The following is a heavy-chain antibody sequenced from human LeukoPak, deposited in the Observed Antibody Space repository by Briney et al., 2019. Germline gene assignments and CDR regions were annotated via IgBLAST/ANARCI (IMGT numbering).Heavy chain of an antibody. Sequence: GGSLRLSCAVSGFTISGNYMSWVRQAPGKGLEWVSLIYSGGTTYYADSVKGRFTISRDNSKNTLYLQMNSLRAEDTAVYYCARRAGGYSHPYDYWGQGILVTVSS. J-gene: IGHJ4*02. V-gene: IGHV3-53*01. CDR3: ARRAGGYSHPYDY. D-gene: IGHD4-23*01. CDR1: GFTISGNY. CDR2: IYSGGTT.